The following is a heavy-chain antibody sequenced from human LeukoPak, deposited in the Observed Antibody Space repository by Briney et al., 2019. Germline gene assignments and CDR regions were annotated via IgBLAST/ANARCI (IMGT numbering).Heavy chain of an antibody. V-gene: IGHV3-21*01. J-gene: IGHJ3*02. CDR2: ISSSSSYI. D-gene: IGHD6-13*01. CDR3: ARFYRSTDAFDI. Sequence: GGSLRLSCAASGFIFSSYSMNWVRQAPGKGLEWVSSISSSSSYIYYADSVKGRFTISRDNAKNSLYLQMNSLRAEDTAVYYCARFYRSTDAFDIWGQGTMVTVSS. CDR1: GFIFSSYS.